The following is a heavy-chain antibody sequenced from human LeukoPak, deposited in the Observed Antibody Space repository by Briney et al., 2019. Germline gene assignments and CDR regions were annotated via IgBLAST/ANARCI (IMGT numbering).Heavy chain of an antibody. CDR2: ISARGGST. V-gene: IGHV3-23*01. D-gene: IGHD3-22*01. CDR1: GFTFSSYS. J-gene: IGHJ4*02. CDR3: ANGRLFKGLLNY. Sequence: GGSLRLSCAASGFTFSSYSMNWVRQAPGKGLEWVSGISARGGSTYNADLVKGRFTISRDNSKNTLYLQMNSLRAEDTAIYYCANGRLFKGLLNYWGQGTLVTVSS.